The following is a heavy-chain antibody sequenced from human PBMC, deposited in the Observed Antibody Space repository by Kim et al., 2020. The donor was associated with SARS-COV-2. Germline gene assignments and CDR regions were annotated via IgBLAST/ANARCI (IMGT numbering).Heavy chain of an antibody. V-gene: IGHV3-11*04. CDR3: ARDPQPHNGMDV. Sequence: YYPNSVKGRFTISRDNAKNSLYLQMNSLRAEDTAVYYCARDPQPHNGMDVWGQGTTVTVSS. J-gene: IGHJ6*02.